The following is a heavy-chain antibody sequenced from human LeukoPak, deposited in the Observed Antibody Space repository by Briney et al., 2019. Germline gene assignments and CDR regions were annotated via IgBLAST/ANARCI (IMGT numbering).Heavy chain of an antibody. Sequence: GGSLRLSWAASGFTFSSYAMSWVRQAPGKGLEWVSAISGSGGNTYYADSVKGRFTISRDNSKNTLYLQMNSLRAEDTAVYYCAKDPLYQLLLFDYWGQGTLVTVSS. CDR1: GFTFSSYA. CDR3: AKDPLYQLLLFDY. V-gene: IGHV3-23*01. J-gene: IGHJ4*02. CDR2: ISGSGGNT. D-gene: IGHD2-2*01.